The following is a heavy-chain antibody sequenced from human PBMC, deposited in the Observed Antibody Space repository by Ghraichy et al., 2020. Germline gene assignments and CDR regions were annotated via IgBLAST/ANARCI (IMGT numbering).Heavy chain of an antibody. D-gene: IGHD6-19*01. Sequence: SETLSLTCTVSGGSVSSGSYYWSWIRQPPGKGLEWIGYIYYSGSTNYNPSLKSRVTISVDTSKNQFSLKLSSVTAADTAVYYCARGYSSGWGKPQFDYWGQGTLVTVFS. CDR1: GGSVSSGSYY. J-gene: IGHJ4*02. V-gene: IGHV4-61*01. CDR2: IYYSGST. CDR3: ARGYSSGWGKPQFDY.